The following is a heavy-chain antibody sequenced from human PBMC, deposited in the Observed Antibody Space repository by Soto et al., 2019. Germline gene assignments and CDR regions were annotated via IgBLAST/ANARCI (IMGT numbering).Heavy chain of an antibody. J-gene: IGHJ3*02. V-gene: IGHV5-51*01. D-gene: IGHD3-16*01. CDR1: GCSYPSYW. CDR2: IYPGDSDT. CDR3: ARYDDDVGAFDI. Sequence: PGESLNTSCQGPGCSYPSYWIGWVRPMPGKGLEWMGIIYPGDSDTRYSPSFQGQVAISADKSISTAYLQWSSLKASDTAMYYCARYDDDVGAFDICGQGTMVTVSS.